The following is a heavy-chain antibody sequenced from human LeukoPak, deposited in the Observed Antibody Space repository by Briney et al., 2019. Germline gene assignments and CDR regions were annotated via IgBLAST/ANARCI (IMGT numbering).Heavy chain of an antibody. V-gene: IGHV3-74*01. CDR1: GFTFSSYW. CDR3: ASYLTSIPSGMNV. D-gene: IGHD2/OR15-2a*01. CDR2: ISTDGSST. Sequence: GGSLRLSCAASGFTFSSYWMHWLRQAPGKGLVWVSRISTDGSSTTYADSVKGRFTISRDNGKDTLYLQMNSLRAEDTAVYYCASYLTSIPSGMNVWGQGTTVTVSS. J-gene: IGHJ6*02.